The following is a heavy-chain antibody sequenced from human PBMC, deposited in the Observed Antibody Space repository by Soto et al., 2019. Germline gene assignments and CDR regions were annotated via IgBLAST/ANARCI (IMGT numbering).Heavy chain of an antibody. CDR1: GGTFSSYA. CDR2: IIPSFGTA. V-gene: IGHV1-69*01. D-gene: IGHD2-8*01. J-gene: IGHJ5*02. CDR3: ARGGYCTNGVCVRKFDP. Sequence: QVQLVQSGAEVKKPGSSVKVSCKASGGTFSSYAISWVRQAPGQGLEWMGGIIPSFGTANYAQKFQGRVTITADESTSTAYMELSSLRSEDTAVYYCARGGYCTNGVCVRKFDPWGQGTLVTVSS.